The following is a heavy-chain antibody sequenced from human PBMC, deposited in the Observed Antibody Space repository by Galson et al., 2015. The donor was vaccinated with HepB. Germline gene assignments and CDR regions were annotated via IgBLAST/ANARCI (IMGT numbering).Heavy chain of an antibody. CDR2: ISGSGGST. CDR1: GFTFSDYY. V-gene: IGHV3-23*01. D-gene: IGHD6-19*01. Sequence: SLRLSCAASGFTFSDYYMSWIRQAPGKGLEWVSAISGSGGSTYYADSVKGRFTISRDNSKNTLYLQMNSLRAEDTAVYYCAKDLLAGQYGFYDYWGQGTLVTVSS. J-gene: IGHJ4*02. CDR3: AKDLLAGQYGFYDY.